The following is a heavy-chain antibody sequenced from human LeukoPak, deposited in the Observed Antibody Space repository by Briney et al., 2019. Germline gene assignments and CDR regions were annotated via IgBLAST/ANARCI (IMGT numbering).Heavy chain of an antibody. V-gene: IGHV1-2*06. D-gene: IGHD3-22*01. Sequence: ASVKVSCKASGYTFTGYYMHWVRQAPGQGLEWMGRINPNSGGTNYAQKFQGRVTMTRDTYISTAYMELSRLRSDDTAVYYCARDYYDSSGSRNFDYWGQGTLVTVSS. CDR3: ARDYYDSSGSRNFDY. CDR1: GYTFTGYY. J-gene: IGHJ4*02. CDR2: INPNSGGT.